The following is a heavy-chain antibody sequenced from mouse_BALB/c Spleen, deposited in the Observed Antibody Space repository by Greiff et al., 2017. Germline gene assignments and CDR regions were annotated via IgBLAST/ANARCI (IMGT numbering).Heavy chain of an antibody. V-gene: IGHV3-8*02. CDR2: ISYSGST. Sequence: EVQRVESGPSLVKPSQTLSLTCSVTGDSITSGYWNWIRKFPGNKLEYMGYISYSGSTYYNPSLKSRISITRDTSKNQYYLQLNSVTTEDTATYYCARWGYDGYFFAYWGQGTLVTVSA. D-gene: IGHD2-3*01. J-gene: IGHJ3*01. CDR3: ARWGYDGYFFAY. CDR1: GDSITSGY.